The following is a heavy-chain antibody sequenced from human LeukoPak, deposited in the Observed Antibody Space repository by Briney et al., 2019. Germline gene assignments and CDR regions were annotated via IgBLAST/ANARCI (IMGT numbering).Heavy chain of an antibody. V-gene: IGHV4-59*01. D-gene: IGHD2-21*02. CDR2: IYYSGST. CDR3: ARYGAYCGGDCYFAFDI. J-gene: IGHJ3*02. Sequence: PSETLSLTCTVSGGSISSYHWSWIRQPPGKGLEWIGYIYYSGSTNYNPSLKSRVTISVDTSKNQFSLKLSSVTAADTAVYYCARYGAYCGGDCYFAFDIWGQGTMVTVSS. CDR1: GGSISSYH.